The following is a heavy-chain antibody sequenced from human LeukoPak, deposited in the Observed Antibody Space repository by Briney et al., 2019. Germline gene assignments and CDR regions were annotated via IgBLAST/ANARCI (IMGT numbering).Heavy chain of an antibody. CDR3: AKDSPVTTTIQGYFDY. J-gene: IGHJ4*02. Sequence: SETLSLTCTVSGGSISSYYWSWIRQPAGKGLEWIGRIYTSGSTNYNPSLKSRVTMSVDTSKNQFSLKLSSVTAADTAVYYCAKDSPVTTTIQGYFDYWGQGTLVTVSS. CDR2: IYTSGST. D-gene: IGHD2-21*02. V-gene: IGHV4-4*07. CDR1: GGSISSYY.